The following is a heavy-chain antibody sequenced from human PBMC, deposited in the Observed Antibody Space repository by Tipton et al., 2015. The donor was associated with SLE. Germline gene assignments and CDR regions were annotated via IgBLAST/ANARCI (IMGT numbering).Heavy chain of an antibody. CDR3: ARALTTVVTPDDYFDY. D-gene: IGHD4-23*01. J-gene: IGHJ4*02. Sequence: TLSLTCTVSGGSISSGDYYWNWIRQPPGKGLEWIGYIYYSGSTYYNPSLKSRGTISVDTSKNQFSLKLTSVTAADTAVYYCARALTTVVTPDDYFDYWGQGTLVTVSS. CDR2: IYYSGST. V-gene: IGHV4-30-4*01. CDR1: GGSISSGDYY.